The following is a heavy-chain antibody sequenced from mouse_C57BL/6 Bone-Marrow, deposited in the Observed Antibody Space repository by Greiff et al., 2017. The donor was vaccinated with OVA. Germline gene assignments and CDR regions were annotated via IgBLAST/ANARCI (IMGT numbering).Heavy chain of an antibody. Sequence: VQLQQSGAELVRPGASVKLSCTASGFNITADYMHWVKQRPEQGLEWIGWIDPENGDTEYASKFQGKATIPADTSSNTAYLQRSSLTSEDTAVYYCTRATMGTTDYWGQGTTLTVSS. CDR3: TRATMGTTDY. J-gene: IGHJ2*01. V-gene: IGHV14-4*01. D-gene: IGHD2-14*01. CDR2: IDPENGDT. CDR1: GFNITADY.